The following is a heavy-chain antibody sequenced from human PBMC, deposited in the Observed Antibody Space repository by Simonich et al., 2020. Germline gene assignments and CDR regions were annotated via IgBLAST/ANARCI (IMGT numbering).Heavy chain of an antibody. CDR1: GFTFSSYW. Sequence: VQLVESGGGLVQPGGSLRLSCAASGFTFSSYWMSWVRQAPGKWVEWVANIKQDGSEKYYVDSVKGRFTISRDNAKNSLYLQMNSLRAEDTAVYYCAREGIAARDAFDIWGQGTMVTVSS. CDR3: AREGIAARDAFDI. CDR2: IKQDGSEK. D-gene: IGHD6-6*01. V-gene: IGHV3-7*01. J-gene: IGHJ3*02.